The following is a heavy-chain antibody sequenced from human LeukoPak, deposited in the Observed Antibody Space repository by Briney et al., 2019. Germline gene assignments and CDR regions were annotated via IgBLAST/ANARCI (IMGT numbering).Heavy chain of an antibody. J-gene: IGHJ4*02. D-gene: IGHD3-22*01. CDR1: GGTFSSYA. CDR3: ARALYYYDSSGYYPPTC. CDR2: IIPIFGTA. V-gene: IGHV1-69*05. Sequence: SVKVSCKASGGTFSSYAISWVRQAPGQGLEWKGGIIPIFGTANYAQKFQGRVTITTDESTSTAYMELSSLRSEDTAVYYCARALYYYDSSGYYPPTCWGQGTLVTVSS.